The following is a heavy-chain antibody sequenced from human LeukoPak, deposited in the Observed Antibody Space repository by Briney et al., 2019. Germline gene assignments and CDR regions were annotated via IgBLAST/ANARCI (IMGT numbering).Heavy chain of an antibody. Sequence: GASVKVSCKASGYTFTSYGISWVRQAPGQGLEWMGWISAYNGNTNHAQKLQGRVTMTEDTSTDTAYMELSSLRSEDTAVYYCATDTGPYDYVCDYWGQGTLVTVSS. CDR2: ISAYNGNT. CDR3: ATDTGPYDYVCDY. V-gene: IGHV1-18*01. J-gene: IGHJ4*02. CDR1: GYTFTSYG. D-gene: IGHD3-16*01.